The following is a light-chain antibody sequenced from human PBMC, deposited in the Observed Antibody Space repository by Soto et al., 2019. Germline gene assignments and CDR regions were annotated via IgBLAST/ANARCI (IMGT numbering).Light chain of an antibody. CDR2: AAS. V-gene: IGKV1D-12*01. CDR1: QDISNS. CDR3: QQADSFPLT. J-gene: IGKJ4*01. Sequence: IQMTQSPSSVSASAGDRVTITCRASQDISNSLAWYQQKPGKAPKLLIYAASSLQSGVPSRFSGSGSGTDFTLTISSLQPEDFATHYCQQADSFPLTFAGGTKVDI.